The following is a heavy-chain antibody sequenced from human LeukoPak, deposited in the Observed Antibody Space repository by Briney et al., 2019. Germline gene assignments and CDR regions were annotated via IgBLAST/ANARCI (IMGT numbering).Heavy chain of an antibody. CDR1: GFTFSSYA. J-gene: IGHJ4*02. CDR2: ISGSGGST. CDR3: ARDRGKRMTEDFDY. V-gene: IGHV3-23*01. D-gene: IGHD1-26*01. Sequence: PGGSLRLSCAASGFTFSSYAMSWVRQAPGKGLEWVSAISGSGGSTYYADSVKGRFTISRDNSKNTLYLQMNSLRAEDTAVYYCARDRGKRMTEDFDYWGQGTLVTVSS.